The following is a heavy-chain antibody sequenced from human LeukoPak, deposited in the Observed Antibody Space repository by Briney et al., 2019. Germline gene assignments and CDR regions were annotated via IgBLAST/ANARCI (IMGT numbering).Heavy chain of an antibody. CDR3: ARVQIGYSYGLFDY. D-gene: IGHD5-18*01. J-gene: IGHJ4*02. CDR1: GGSITNYY. CDR2: IYYTGST. V-gene: IGHV4-59*01. Sequence: SSETLSLTYTVSGGSITNYYWSWIRQPPGKGLEWIGYIYYTGSTNYNPSLKSRVTISVDTSKNQFSLKLSSVTAADTAVYYCARVQIGYSYGLFDYWGQGTLVTVSS.